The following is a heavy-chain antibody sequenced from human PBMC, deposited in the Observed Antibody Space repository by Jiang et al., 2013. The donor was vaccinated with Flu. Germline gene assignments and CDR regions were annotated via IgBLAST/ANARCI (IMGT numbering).Heavy chain of an antibody. V-gene: IGHV4-39*01. CDR3: ARLGDPIGHYTNYYYYAMDV. CDR2: IDYIGGT. CDR1: GGSISSSRYY. J-gene: IGHJ6*02. Sequence: PGLVKPSETLSLTCNVSGGSISSSRYYWGWIRQPPGKGLEWIGRIDYIGGTYYNPSLKSRVTISVDKSKNQFSLKLSSVTAAESAVYYCARLGDPIGHYTNYYYYAMDVWGQGTTVTVSS. D-gene: IGHD3-16*01.